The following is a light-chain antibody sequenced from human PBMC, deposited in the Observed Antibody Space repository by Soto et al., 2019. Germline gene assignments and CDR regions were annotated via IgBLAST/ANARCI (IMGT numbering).Light chain of an antibody. CDR1: QNIDSY. CDR3: QQTYSTPWT. V-gene: IGKV1-39*01. CDR2: DAS. J-gene: IGKJ1*01. Sequence: DIQMTQSPSSLSASVGDRVTISCRESQNIDSYLNWYPQRRGKAPKIXIHDASSLQSGVPSRFSCSGAGTDCARPISSLQPEDVETIYCQQTYSTPWTFGQGTQVDIK.